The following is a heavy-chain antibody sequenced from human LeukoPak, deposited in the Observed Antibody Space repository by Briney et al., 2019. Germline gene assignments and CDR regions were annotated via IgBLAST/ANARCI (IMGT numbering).Heavy chain of an antibody. D-gene: IGHD6-13*01. V-gene: IGHV3-72*01. Sequence: PGGSLRLSCAASGFTLSDHYMDWVRQAPGKGLEWIGRTRNKAKSFTTEYAASVKGRFTILRDDSKSSLYLQMNNLKTEDTAVYYCARKEGAAIDYWGQGTLVTVSS. J-gene: IGHJ4*02. CDR3: ARKEGAAIDY. CDR1: GFTLSDHY. CDR2: TRNKAKSFTT.